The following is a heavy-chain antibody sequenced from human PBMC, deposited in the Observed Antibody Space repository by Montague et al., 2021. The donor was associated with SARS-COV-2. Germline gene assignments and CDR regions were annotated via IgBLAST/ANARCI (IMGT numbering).Heavy chain of an antibody. D-gene: IGHD6-13*01. CDR3: ARVGRQQLVRLSGMDV. V-gene: IGHV4-39*07. Sequence: TLSLTCTVSGGSISSSSYYWGWIRQPPGKGLEWIGSIYYSGSXXYNPSLKSRVTISVDTSKNQFSLKLSSVTAADTAVYYCARVGRQQLVRLSGMDVWGQGTTVTVSS. CDR1: GGSISSSSYY. J-gene: IGHJ6*02. CDR2: IYYSGSX.